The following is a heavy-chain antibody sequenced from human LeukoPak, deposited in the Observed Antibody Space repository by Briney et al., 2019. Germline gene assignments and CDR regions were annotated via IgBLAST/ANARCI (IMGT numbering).Heavy chain of an antibody. V-gene: IGHV3-21*01. J-gene: IGHJ3*02. Sequence: GGSLRLSCAASGFTFSSYAMSWVRQAPGKGLEWVSSISSSSSYIYYADSVKGRFTISRDNAKNSLYLQMNSLRAEDTAVYYCASDLPLLSSGSLVDIWGQGTMVTVSS. D-gene: IGHD6-19*01. CDR1: GFTFSSYA. CDR2: ISSSSSYI. CDR3: ASDLPLLSSGSLVDI.